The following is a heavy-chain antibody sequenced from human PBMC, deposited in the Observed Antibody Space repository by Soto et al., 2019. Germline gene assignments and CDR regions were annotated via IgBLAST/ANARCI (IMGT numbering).Heavy chain of an antibody. J-gene: IGHJ4*02. CDR2: IIPYLSVS. CDR3: ATSFGSGYRAFDY. Sequence: QVQLVQSGAEVKKPGSSLRVSCKASGDTFNFYTINWVRQAPGLGLEWLGRIIPYLSVSNYAQKFQGRVTMTADKSTSTAYREVRSLRSEDTAMYFCATSFGSGYRAFDYWGQGALVTVSS. CDR1: GDTFNFYT. D-gene: IGHD3-10*01. V-gene: IGHV1-69*02.